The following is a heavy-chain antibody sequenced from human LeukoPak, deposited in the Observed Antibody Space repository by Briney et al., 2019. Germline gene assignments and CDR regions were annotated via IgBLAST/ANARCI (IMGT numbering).Heavy chain of an antibody. J-gene: IGHJ4*02. Sequence: GGSLRLSCAASGFTFSSYWMSWVRQAPGKGLEWVANIKQDGSEKYYVDSVKGRFTISRDNAKNTLYLQMNSLRAEDTAVYYCAKDGAGWYGDYWGQGTLVTVSS. CDR1: GFTFSSYW. D-gene: IGHD6-19*01. V-gene: IGHV3-7*01. CDR3: AKDGAGWYGDY. CDR2: IKQDGSEK.